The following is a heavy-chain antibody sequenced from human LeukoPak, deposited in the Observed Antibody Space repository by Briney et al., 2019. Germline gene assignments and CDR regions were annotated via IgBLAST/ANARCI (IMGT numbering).Heavy chain of an antibody. CDR3: ANFNSVY. D-gene: IGHD2-21*01. J-gene: IGHJ1*01. CDR1: GFTFSINS. Sequence: GSLTLSFASSGFTFSINSMNWVRQGPGKGLGWVSSMSSSSSYIYYSDSVKGRFTISRDNANNSMYLLTNSLRSGNKAVYYCANFNSVYWGQGTLVTVSS. CDR2: MSSSSSYI. V-gene: IGHV3-21*01.